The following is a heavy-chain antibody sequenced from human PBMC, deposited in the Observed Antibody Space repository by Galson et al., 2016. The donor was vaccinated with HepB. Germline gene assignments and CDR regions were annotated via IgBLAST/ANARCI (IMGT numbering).Heavy chain of an antibody. CDR2: ISPDGGTT. J-gene: IGHJ4*02. Sequence: SLRLSCAASGFTFSGSAMPWVRQAPGKGLVWVSRISPDGGTTNYADSVRGRFTISRDNAKNTLYLQMSSLRAEDTAVYFCARDGGGGYNLDYWGQGTLVTVSS. CDR1: GFTFSGSA. D-gene: IGHD5-24*01. V-gene: IGHV3-74*01. CDR3: ARDGGGGYNLDY.